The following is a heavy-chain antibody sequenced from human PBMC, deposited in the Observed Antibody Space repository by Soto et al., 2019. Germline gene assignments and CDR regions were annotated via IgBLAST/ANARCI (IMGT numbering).Heavy chain of an antibody. CDR3: ASGIIAAAGLYFDY. CDR2: ISAYNGNT. J-gene: IGHJ4*02. V-gene: IGHV1-18*01. Sequence: VASVKVSCKASGYTFTSYGISWVRQAPGQGLEWMGWISAYNGNTNYAQKLQGRVTMTTDTSTSTAYMELRSLRSDDTAVYYCASGIIAAAGLYFDYWGQGTLVTVSS. CDR1: GYTFTSYG. D-gene: IGHD6-13*01.